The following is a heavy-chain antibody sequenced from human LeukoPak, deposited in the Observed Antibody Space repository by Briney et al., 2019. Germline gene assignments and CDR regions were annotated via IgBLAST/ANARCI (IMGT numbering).Heavy chain of an antibody. D-gene: IGHD4-17*01. CDR1: GFTFSSYA. CDR3: AMTTVTTQEDYFDY. CDR2: ISASGGTT. J-gene: IGHJ4*02. V-gene: IGHV3-23*01. Sequence: GGSLRLSCAASGFTFSSYAISWVRQAPGKGLEWVSAISASGGTTYYADSVKGRFTISRDNSKNTLYLQMNSLRAEDTAVYYCAMTTVTTQEDYFDYWGQGTLVTVSS.